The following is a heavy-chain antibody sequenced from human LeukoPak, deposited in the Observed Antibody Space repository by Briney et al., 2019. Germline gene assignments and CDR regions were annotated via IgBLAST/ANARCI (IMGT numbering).Heavy chain of an antibody. CDR3: ARGPHGYSGYDALDY. CDR1: GGTFSSYA. V-gene: IGHV1-69*13. D-gene: IGHD5-12*01. Sequence: ASVKVSCKASGGTFSSYAISWVRQAPGQGLEWMGGIIPIFGTANYAQKFQGRVTITADESTSTAYMGLSSLRSEDTAVYYCARGPHGYSGYDALDYWGQGTLVTVSS. CDR2: IIPIFGTA. J-gene: IGHJ4*02.